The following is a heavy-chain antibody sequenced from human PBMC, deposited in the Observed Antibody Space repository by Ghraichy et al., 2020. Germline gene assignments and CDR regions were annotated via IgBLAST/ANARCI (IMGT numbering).Heavy chain of an antibody. Sequence: GESLNISCAASGFTFSSYWMSWVRQAPGKGLEWVANIKQDGSEKYYVDSVKGRFTISRDNAKNSLYLQMNSLRAEDTAVYYCAREGDYYGDNYDFWSGKIPTRVYYYGMDVWGQGTTVTVSS. D-gene: IGHD3-3*01. CDR3: AREGDYYGDNYDFWSGKIPTRVYYYGMDV. CDR2: IKQDGSEK. J-gene: IGHJ6*02. CDR1: GFTFSSYW. V-gene: IGHV3-7*03.